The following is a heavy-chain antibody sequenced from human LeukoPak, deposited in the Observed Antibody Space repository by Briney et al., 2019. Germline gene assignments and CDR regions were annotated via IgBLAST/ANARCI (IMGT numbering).Heavy chain of an antibody. J-gene: IGHJ3*02. Sequence: PGGSLRLSCAASGLTVSSNYMSWVRQAPGKGLEWVSVIYSGGSTYYADSVKGRFTISRDNSKNTLYLQMNSLRAEDTAVYYCARGDYGDPDAFDIWGQGTMVTVSS. CDR1: GLTVSSNY. D-gene: IGHD4-17*01. V-gene: IGHV3-66*01. CDR3: ARGDYGDPDAFDI. CDR2: IYSGGST.